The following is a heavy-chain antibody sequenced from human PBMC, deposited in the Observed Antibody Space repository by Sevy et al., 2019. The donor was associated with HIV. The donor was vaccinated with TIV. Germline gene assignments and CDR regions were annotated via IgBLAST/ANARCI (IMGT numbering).Heavy chain of an antibody. CDR2: MNPNSGTT. CDR3: TRGGDYYSLGH. D-gene: IGHD3-22*01. J-gene: IGHJ4*02. V-gene: IGHV1-8*01. CDR1: GYNFALHD. Sequence: ASVKVSCKTSGYNFALHDINWVRQAAGQGLEWMGRMNPNSGTTGYSQEFQDRVTMTRDTSINTAYMELSSLRSEDTAVYYCTRGGDYYSLGHWGQGTLVTVSS.